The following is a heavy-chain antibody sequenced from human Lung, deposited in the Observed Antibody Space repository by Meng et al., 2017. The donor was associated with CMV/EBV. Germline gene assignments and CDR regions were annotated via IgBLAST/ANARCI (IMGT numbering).Heavy chain of an antibody. CDR3: ARIRSYYGSGSYSHDAFDI. CDR1: GFTFSSYI. D-gene: IGHD3-10*01. V-gene: IGHV3-30-3*01. CDR2: ISHDGSNK. Sequence: GGSLRLXCAASGFTFSSYIMHWVRQAPGKGLEWVAVISHDGSNKYYADPVKGRFTISRDNSKNTLYLQMNSLRAEDMAVYYCARIRSYYGSGSYSHDAFDIWXKGTMVTVSS. J-gene: IGHJ3*02.